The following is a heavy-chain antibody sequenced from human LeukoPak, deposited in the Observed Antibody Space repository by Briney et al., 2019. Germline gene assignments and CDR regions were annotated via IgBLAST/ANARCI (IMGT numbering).Heavy chain of an antibody. CDR3: ARGLRYYDSSGYYQN. CDR1: GYTFTGYY. V-gene: IGHV1-2*02. Sequence: GASVKVSCKASGYTFTGYYMHWVRQAPGQGLEWMGWINPNSGGTNYAQKFQGRVTMTRDTSISTAYMELSSLRSEDTAVYYCARGLRYYDSSGYYQNWGQGTLVTVSS. CDR2: INPNSGGT. D-gene: IGHD3-22*01. J-gene: IGHJ4*02.